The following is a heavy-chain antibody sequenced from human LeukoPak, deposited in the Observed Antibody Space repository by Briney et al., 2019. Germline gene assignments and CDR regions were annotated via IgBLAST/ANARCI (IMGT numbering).Heavy chain of an antibody. CDR1: GITLSNYG. V-gene: IGHV3-23*01. Sequence: GGSLRLSCAVSGITLSNYGMSWVRQAPGKGLEWVAGISDSGGRTNYADSVKGRFTISRDNPKNTIYLQMNSRRAEDTAVYFCAKRGVVIRVILVGFHKEAYYFDSWGQGALVTVSS. CDR3: AKRGVVIRVILVGFHKEAYYFDS. D-gene: IGHD3-22*01. CDR2: ISDSGGRT. J-gene: IGHJ4*02.